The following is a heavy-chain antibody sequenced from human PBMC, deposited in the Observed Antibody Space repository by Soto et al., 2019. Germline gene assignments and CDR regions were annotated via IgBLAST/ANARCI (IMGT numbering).Heavy chain of an antibody. Sequence: EVELVESGGGLVQPGGSLRLSCAASGFTCSSYSMNWVRQAPGKGLEWVSYISSSSSTIYYADSVKGRFTISRDNAKNSLYLQMNSLRAADTAVYYCARDRPGYSYGLDYWGQGTLVTVSS. CDR1: GFTCSSYS. V-gene: IGHV3-48*01. CDR2: ISSSSSTI. D-gene: IGHD5-18*01. J-gene: IGHJ4*02. CDR3: ARDRPGYSYGLDY.